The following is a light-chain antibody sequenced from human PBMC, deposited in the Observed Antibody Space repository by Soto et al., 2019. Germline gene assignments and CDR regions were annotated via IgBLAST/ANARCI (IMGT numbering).Light chain of an antibody. CDR3: QQYNTFSPYT. J-gene: IGKJ2*01. CDR1: QSVSDW. Sequence: DIQMTQSPSTLSASVGDRVTLTCRASQSVSDWLAWYQQKPGKAPKVLIYKASNLQSGVPSRFSGSGSGTEFTLTISSLQPDDSANYYWQQYNTFSPYTFGQGTKLEIK. V-gene: IGKV1-5*03. CDR2: KAS.